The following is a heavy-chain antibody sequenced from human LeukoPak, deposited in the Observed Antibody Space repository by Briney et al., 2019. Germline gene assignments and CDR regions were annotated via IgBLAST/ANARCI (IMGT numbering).Heavy chain of an antibody. CDR2: ISGSGGST. J-gene: IGHJ4*02. CDR1: GFPFSNYA. Sequence: GGSLRLSCAASGFPFSNYAMSWVRHAPGKGLEWVSDISGSGGSTHYADSVRGRFTISRDNSKNTLFLQMHSLRDDDTAVYHCAQHHGWGTYYNYFDYWGQGTLVSVSS. CDR3: AQHHGWGTYYNYFDY. D-gene: IGHD3-10*01. V-gene: IGHV3-23*01.